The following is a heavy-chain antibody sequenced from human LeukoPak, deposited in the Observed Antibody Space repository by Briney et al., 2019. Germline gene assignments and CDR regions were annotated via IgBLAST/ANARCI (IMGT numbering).Heavy chain of an antibody. CDR1: GFTFSSYA. J-gene: IGHJ6*02. CDR2: ISYDGSNK. CDR3: AREGQQRSFPYYYYYGMDV. Sequence: PGGSLRLSCAASGFTFSSYAMHWVRQAPGKGLEWVAVISYDGSNKYYADSVKGRFTISRDNAKNSLYLQMNSLRAEDTAVYYCAREGQQRSFPYYYYYGMDVWGQGTAVTVSS. D-gene: IGHD6-13*01. V-gene: IGHV3-30-3*01.